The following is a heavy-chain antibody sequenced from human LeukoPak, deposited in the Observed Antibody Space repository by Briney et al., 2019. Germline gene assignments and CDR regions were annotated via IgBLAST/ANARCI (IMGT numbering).Heavy chain of an antibody. Sequence: PGGSLRLSCAASGFTFDNYRMSWVRQAPGEALEGVSTVNADAGNTYYAASVKGRSTISRENSKSTLILQMNSLRVDGTALYYCTKRVKYGGTWDHFADWGQGTLVTVSS. D-gene: IGHD1-26*01. CDR1: GFTFDNYR. CDR2: VNADAGNT. CDR3: TKRVKYGGTWDHFAD. V-gene: IGHV3-23*01. J-gene: IGHJ4*02.